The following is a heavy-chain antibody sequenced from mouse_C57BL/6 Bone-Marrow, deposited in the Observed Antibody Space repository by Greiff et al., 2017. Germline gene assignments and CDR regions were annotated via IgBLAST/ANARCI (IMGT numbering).Heavy chain of an antibody. V-gene: IGHV5-17*01. CDR2: ISSGSSTI. CDR3: ARTYYSNYDY. J-gene: IGHJ2*01. CDR1: GFTFSDYG. D-gene: IGHD2-5*01. Sequence: EVQVVESGGGLVKPGGSLKLSCAASGFTFSDYGMHWVRQAPEKGLEWVAYISSGSSTIYYAETVKGRFTISRDNAKNTLYLQMTSLRSEDTAMYYGARTYYSNYDYWGQGTTLTVSS.